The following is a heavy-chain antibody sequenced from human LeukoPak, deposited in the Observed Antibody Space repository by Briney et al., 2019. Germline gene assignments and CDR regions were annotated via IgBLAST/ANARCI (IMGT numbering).Heavy chain of an antibody. Sequence: GGSLSLSCAASGFRFGRFVMAWVRQAPGKGLEWVSSISGSGDYTYYTDSANGRWTVDRDNSKSTLYLQMHSLRDDDTAPYYCAKGPTYDNTGYYRHFDSWGQGIVVTVSS. CDR1: GFRFGRFV. D-gene: IGHD3-22*01. CDR2: ISGSGDYT. CDR3: AKGPTYDNTGYYRHFDS. V-gene: IGHV3-23*01. J-gene: IGHJ4*02.